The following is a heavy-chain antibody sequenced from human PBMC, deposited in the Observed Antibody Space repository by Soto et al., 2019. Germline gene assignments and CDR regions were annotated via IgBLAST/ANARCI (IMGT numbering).Heavy chain of an antibody. Sequence: GGSLRLSCAASGFTFSSYSMNWVRQAPGKGLEWVSSISSSSSYIYYADSVKGRFTISRDNAKNSLYLQMNSLRAEDTAVYYCARSSRAVAGTDAFDIWGQGTMVTVSS. J-gene: IGHJ3*02. CDR2: ISSSSSYI. V-gene: IGHV3-21*01. CDR1: GFTFSSYS. D-gene: IGHD6-19*01. CDR3: ARSSRAVAGTDAFDI.